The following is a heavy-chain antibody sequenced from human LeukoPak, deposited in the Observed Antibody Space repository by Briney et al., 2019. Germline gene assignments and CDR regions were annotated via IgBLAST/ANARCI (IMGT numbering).Heavy chain of an antibody. CDR3: AREVPAAIRVYWFDP. V-gene: IGHV4-38-2*02. J-gene: IGHJ5*02. CDR2: IYHSVTT. Sequence: PSETLSLTCTVSGFSISSGYYWGWIRQPPGKGLEWIGNIYHSVTTYCNPSLKSRVTISVDTSKNQFSLRLSSVTAADTAVYYCAREVPAAIRVYWFDPWGQGTLVTVSS. CDR1: GFSISSGYY. D-gene: IGHD2-2*02.